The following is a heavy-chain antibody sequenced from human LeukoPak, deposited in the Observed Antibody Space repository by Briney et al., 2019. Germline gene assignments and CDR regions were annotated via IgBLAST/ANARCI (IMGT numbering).Heavy chain of an antibody. CDR2: IYYSGST. V-gene: IGHV4-39*07. CDR3: SRDRASVIVVVPAAARFDP. J-gene: IGHJ5*02. CDR1: GGSISSSSYY. Sequence: SETLSLTCTVSGGSISSSSYYWGWIHQPPGKGLEWIGSIYYSGSTYYNPSLKSRVTISVDTSKNQFSLKLSSVTAADTAVYYCSRDRASVIVVVPAAARFDPWGQGALVTVSS. D-gene: IGHD2-2*01.